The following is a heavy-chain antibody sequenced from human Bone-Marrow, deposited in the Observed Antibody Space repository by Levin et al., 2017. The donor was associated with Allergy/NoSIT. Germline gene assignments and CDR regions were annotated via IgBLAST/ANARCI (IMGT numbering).Heavy chain of an antibody. D-gene: IGHD2-2*01. J-gene: IGHJ4*02. CDR2: LNPNSGGT. Sequence: ASVKVSCKASAYTFTGYFVHWVRQAPGQGLEWMGWLNPNSGGTNYAQNLQGRVTMTRDTSISTAYMELSRLRSDDTAVYYCARADCSSSNCLPGGYWGQGTLVTVPS. V-gene: IGHV1-2*02. CDR3: ARADCSSSNCLPGGY. CDR1: AYTFTGYF.